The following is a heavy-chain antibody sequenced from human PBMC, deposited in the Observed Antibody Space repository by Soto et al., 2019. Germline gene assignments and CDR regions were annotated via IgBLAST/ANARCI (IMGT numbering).Heavy chain of an antibody. Sequence: SQTFRVTWTVSGASLRGTYWSWIRQSPGKGLEWIGYIYYSGTTNYNPSLKNRVTISVDTSKNQLSLKLTSVTAADTAVYYCANNLFILSFGADLDSFDSWAQRTLVIAS. J-gene: IGHJ4*01. CDR2: IYYSGTT. CDR3: ANNLFILSFGADLDSFDS. D-gene: IGHD3-10*01. CDR1: GASLRGTY. V-gene: IGHV4-59*01.